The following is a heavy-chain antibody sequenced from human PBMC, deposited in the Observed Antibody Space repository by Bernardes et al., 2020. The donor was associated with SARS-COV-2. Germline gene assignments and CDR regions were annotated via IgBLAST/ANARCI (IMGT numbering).Heavy chain of an antibody. J-gene: IGHJ4*02. CDR1: GYSFTSYW. Sequence: GESLKISCKGSGYSFTSYWIGWVRQMPGKGLEWMGIISLGDSDTRYSPSFQGQVTISADKSISTAYLQWSSLKASDTAMYYCARSYYYDSSGYDYFDYWGQGTLITVSS. CDR2: ISLGDSDT. D-gene: IGHD3-22*01. V-gene: IGHV5-51*01. CDR3: ARSYYYDSSGYDYFDY.